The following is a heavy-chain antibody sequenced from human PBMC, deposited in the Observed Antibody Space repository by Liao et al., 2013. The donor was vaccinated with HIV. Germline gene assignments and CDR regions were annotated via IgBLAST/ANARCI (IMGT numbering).Heavy chain of an antibody. CDR3: ARSSLLVRWFDP. J-gene: IGHJ5*02. CDR2: IYYSGST. CDR1: IGSISSSSYY. Sequence: QLQLQESGPGLVKPSETLSLTCTVSIGSISSSSYYWGWIRQPPGKGLEWIGSIYYSGSTYYNPSLKSRVTISVDTSKNQFSLRVRSVTAADTAVYYCARSSLLVRWFDPWGQGTLVTVSS. V-gene: IGHV4-39*07.